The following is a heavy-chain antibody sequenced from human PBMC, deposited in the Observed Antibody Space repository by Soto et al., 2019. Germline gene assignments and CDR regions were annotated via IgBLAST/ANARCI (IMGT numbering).Heavy chain of an antibody. CDR2: IKQDGTEK. CDR1: GFTFSTYW. D-gene: IGHD1-26*01. Sequence: PGGSLGLSCAASGFTFSTYWMSWGRRTPGKGLEWVANIKQDGTEKYFVDSVRGRLTVSRDNAKSSLYLQMNSLRVEATAVYYCTTSPHRDSERVFVWGQGTTVTVSS. V-gene: IGHV3-7*01. CDR3: TTSPHRDSERVFV. J-gene: IGHJ6*02.